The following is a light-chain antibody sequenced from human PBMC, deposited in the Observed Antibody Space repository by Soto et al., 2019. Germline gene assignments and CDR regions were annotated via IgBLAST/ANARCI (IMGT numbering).Light chain of an antibody. CDR3: QQYGRSPRT. CDR1: QSVSSSY. V-gene: IGKV3-20*01. J-gene: IGKJ1*01. Sequence: EIVVTQYPCTRALSPGERARLSCRASQSVSSSYLAWYQQKPGQAPRLLIYGASSRATGIPDRFSGSGSGTDFTLTISRLEPEDFAVYYCQQYGRSPRTFGQGTKMDIK. CDR2: GAS.